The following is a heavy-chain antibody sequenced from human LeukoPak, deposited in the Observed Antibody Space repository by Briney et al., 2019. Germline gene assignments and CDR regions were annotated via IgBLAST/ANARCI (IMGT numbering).Heavy chain of an antibody. J-gene: IGHJ4*02. V-gene: IGHV3-30*02. CDR2: IRYDGSNK. D-gene: IGHD6-6*01. CDR1: GFTFSSYG. CDR3: AKDRRSIAARPPYYFDY. Sequence: GGSLRLSCAASGFTFSSYGMHWVRQAPGKGLEWVAFIRYDGSNKYYADSVEGRFTISRDNSKNTLYLQMNSLRAEDTAVYYCAKDRRSIAARPPYYFDYWGQGTLVTVSS.